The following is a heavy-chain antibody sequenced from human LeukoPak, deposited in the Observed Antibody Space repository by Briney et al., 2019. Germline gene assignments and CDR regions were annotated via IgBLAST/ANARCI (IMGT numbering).Heavy chain of an antibody. CDR2: INPDGSRG. J-gene: IGHJ3*02. CDR3: ARDRGSAAPDAFDI. CDR1: GFSFSNSW. D-gene: IGHD1-26*01. Sequence: GGSLRLSCAASGFSFSNSWMTWVRQAPGQGLEWVANINPDGSRGCYVDSVRGRFTISRDNAKNSLFLQMDSLRAEDTALYHCARDRGSAAPDAFDIWGQGTMVTVSS. V-gene: IGHV3-7*03.